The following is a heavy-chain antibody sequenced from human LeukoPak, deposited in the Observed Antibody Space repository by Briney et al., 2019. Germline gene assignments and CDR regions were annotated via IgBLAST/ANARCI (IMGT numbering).Heavy chain of an antibody. CDR3: SRSVPYSSSWYRAQHAFDI. Sequence: GGSLRLSCAASGFTFSSYWMHWVRQAPGKGLVWVSRINSDGSSTSYADSVKGRFTISRDNAKNTLYLQMNSLRAEDTAVYYCSRSVPYSSSWYRAQHAFDIWGQGTMVTVSS. V-gene: IGHV3-74*01. J-gene: IGHJ3*02. CDR2: INSDGSST. D-gene: IGHD6-13*01. CDR1: GFTFSSYW.